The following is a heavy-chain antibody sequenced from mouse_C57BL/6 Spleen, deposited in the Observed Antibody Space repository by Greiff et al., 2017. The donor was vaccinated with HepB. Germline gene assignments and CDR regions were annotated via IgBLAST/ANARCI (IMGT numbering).Heavy chain of an antibody. V-gene: IGHV1-82*01. D-gene: IGHD1-1*01. CDR1: GYAFSSSW. J-gene: IGHJ3*01. CDR2: IYPGDGDT. Sequence: QVQLKESGPELVKPGASVKISCKASGYAFSSSWMNWVKQRPGKGLEWIGRIYPGDGDTNYNGKFKGKATLTADKSSSTAYMQLSSLTSEDSAVYFCARGRYGSSYGFAYWGQGTLVTVSA. CDR3: ARGRYGSSYGFAY.